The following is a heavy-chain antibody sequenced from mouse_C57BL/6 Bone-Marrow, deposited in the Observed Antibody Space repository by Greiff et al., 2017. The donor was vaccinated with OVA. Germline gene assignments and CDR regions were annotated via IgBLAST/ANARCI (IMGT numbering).Heavy chain of an antibody. V-gene: IGHV1-47*01. D-gene: IGHD2-4*01. CDR1: GYTFTTYP. CDR2: FHPYNDDT. Sequence: VHLVESGAELVKPGASVKMSCKASGYTFTTYPIEWMKQNHGKSLEWIGNFHPYNDDTKYNEKFKGKATLTVEKSSSTVYLELSRLPSDDSAVFFCARPGDYDGDWFAYWGQGTLVTVSA. J-gene: IGHJ3*01. CDR3: ARPGDYDGDWFAY.